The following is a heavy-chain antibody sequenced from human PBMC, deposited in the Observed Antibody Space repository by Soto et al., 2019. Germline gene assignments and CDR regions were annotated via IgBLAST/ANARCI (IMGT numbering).Heavy chain of an antibody. J-gene: IGHJ4*02. CDR2: ISSYGGST. CDR3: ARDPDSXGYYYFDY. Sequence: EVQLVESGGGLVQPGGSLRLSCAASGFTFSSYAXHXXXXXXXXXXXYFSAISSYGGSTYYANSVKGRFTISRDNSKXXXYLQMGXXXXXXXXXXXCARDPDSXGYYYFDYWGQGTLVTVSS. D-gene: IGHD3-22*01. V-gene: IGHV3-64*01. CDR1: GFTFSSYA.